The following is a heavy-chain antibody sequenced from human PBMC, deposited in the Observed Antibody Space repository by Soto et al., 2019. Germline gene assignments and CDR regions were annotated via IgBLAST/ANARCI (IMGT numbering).Heavy chain of an antibody. CDR1: GGSISSYY. V-gene: IGHV4-59*01. J-gene: IGHJ6*02. Sequence: SETLSLTCSVSGGSISSYYWSWIRQPPGKGLEWIGYIYYSGSTNYNPSLKSRVTISVDTSKNQFSLKLSSVTAADTAVYYCARDGNGMDVWGQGTKVTVYS. CDR3: ARDGNGMDV. CDR2: IYYSGST.